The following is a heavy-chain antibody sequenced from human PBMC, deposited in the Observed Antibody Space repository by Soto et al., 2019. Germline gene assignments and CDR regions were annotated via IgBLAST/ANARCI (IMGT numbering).Heavy chain of an antibody. V-gene: IGHV4-30-4*01. CDR1: DGSINNGDYF. D-gene: IGHD1-26*01. J-gene: IGHJ5*02. CDR3: ATQEVGGSYVYTFDP. CDR2: IYNRGGT. Sequence: SETLSLTCTVSDGSINNGDYFWNWIRQPPGKGLEWVGCIYNRGGTYYNPSLKSRVTISIDKFRNQFSLKLSSVTAADTAVYYCATQEVGGSYVYTFDPWGQGTLVTAPQ.